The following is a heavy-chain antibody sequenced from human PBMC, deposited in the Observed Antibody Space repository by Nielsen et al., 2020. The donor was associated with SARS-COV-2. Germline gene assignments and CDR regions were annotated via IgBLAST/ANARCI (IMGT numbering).Heavy chain of an antibody. CDR1: GFTFDDYA. D-gene: IGHD3-9*01. CDR2: ISWNSGSI. J-gene: IGHJ4*02. V-gene: IGHV3-9*01. CDR3: ARDRYSTYYDILTGYLLQVYFDY. Sequence: SLKISCAASGFTFDDYAMHWVRQAPGKGLEWVSGISWNSGSIGYADSVKGRFTISRDNAKNSLYLQMNSLRAEDTAVYYCARDRYSTYYDILTGYLLQVYFDYWGQGTLVTVSS.